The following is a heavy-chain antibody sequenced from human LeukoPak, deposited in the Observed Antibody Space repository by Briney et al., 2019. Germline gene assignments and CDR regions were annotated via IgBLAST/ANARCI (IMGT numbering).Heavy chain of an antibody. J-gene: IGHJ4*02. D-gene: IGHD1-7*01. Sequence: PSETLSLTCTVSGGSISSHCWSWIRQPPGKGLEWIGYNYYSGSTNYNPSLKSRVTVSVDTSKNQFSLKLTSVTAADTAVYYCARGLVTGTAFDYWGQGTLVTVSS. V-gene: IGHV4-59*11. CDR1: GGSISSHC. CDR3: ARGLVTGTAFDY. CDR2: NYYSGST.